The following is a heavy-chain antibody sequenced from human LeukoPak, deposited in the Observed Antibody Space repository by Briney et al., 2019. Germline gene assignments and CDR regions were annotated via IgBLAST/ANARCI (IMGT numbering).Heavy chain of an antibody. D-gene: IGHD2-2*01. Sequence: GGSLRLSCAASGFTFSNHAMSWFRQAPGKGLEWVAVIWYDGSNKYYADSVKGRFTISRDNSKNTLYLQMNSLRAEDTAVYYCAKVGRYQPWLFDYWGQGTLVTVSS. CDR1: GFTFSNHA. V-gene: IGHV3-33*06. CDR3: AKVGRYQPWLFDY. J-gene: IGHJ4*02. CDR2: IWYDGSNK.